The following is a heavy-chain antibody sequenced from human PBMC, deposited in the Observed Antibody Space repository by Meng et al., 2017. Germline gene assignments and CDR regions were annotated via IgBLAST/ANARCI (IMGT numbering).Heavy chain of an antibody. CDR2: ISAYNGNT. D-gene: IGHD3-10*01. J-gene: IGHJ4*02. CDR1: GYTFTSYG. V-gene: IGHV1-18*01. Sequence: ASVNVSCKASGYTFTSYGISWVRQAPGQGLEWMGWISAYNGNTNYAQKLQGRVTMTTDTYTSTAYMEVRSLRSDDRAGYYCARELLWFGEVPDYWGQGTLVTVSS. CDR3: ARELLWFGEVPDY.